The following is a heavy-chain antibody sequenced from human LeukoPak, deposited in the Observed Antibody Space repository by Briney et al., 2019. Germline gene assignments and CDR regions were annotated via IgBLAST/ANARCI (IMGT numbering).Heavy chain of an antibody. CDR1: GYTFTGYY. J-gene: IGHJ3*02. CDR2: INPNSGGT. Sequence: ASVKVSCKASGYTFTGYYMHWVRQAPGQGLEWMGWINPNSGGTNYAQKFQGWVTMTRDTSISTAYMELSRPRSDDTAVYYCARVVGKYQLLGAFDIWGQGTMVTVSS. D-gene: IGHD2-2*01. CDR3: ARVVGKYQLLGAFDI. V-gene: IGHV1-2*04.